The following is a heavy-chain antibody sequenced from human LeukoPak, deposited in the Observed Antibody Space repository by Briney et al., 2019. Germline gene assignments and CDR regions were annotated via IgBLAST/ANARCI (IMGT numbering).Heavy chain of an antibody. CDR3: ARQGTTGWFAGY. CDR2: IYPGDSDT. J-gene: IGHJ4*02. D-gene: IGHD6-19*01. V-gene: IGHV5-51*01. Sequence: GESLKISCKGSGYGFTNYWIGWVRQMPGKGLEWMGIIYPGDSDTRYSPSFQGQVTLSVDKSTSTAYLQWRGLKAPDTAMYYCARQGTTGWFAGYWGQGTLVTVSS. CDR1: GYGFTNYW.